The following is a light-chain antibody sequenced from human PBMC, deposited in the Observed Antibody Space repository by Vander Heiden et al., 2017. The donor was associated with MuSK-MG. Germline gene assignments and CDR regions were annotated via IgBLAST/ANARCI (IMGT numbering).Light chain of an antibody. J-gene: IGKJ1*01. CDR3: QQYYSTPQA. CDR2: WAS. CDR1: QSVLYSSNNKNY. V-gene: IGKV4-1*01. Sequence: DIVMTQSPDSLAMSLGERATINCKSSQSVLYSSNNKNYLAWYQQKPRQPPKLLIYWASTRESGVPDRFSGSGSGTDLTLTISSLQAEDVAVYYCQQYYSTPQAFGQGTKVEIK.